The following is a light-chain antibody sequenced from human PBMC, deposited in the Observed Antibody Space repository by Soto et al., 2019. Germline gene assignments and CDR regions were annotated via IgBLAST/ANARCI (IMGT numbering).Light chain of an antibody. V-gene: IGLV2-23*01. CDR3: CSYAGSSTLYVV. Sequence: QSALTQPASVSGSPGQSITISCTGTSSDVGSYNLVSWYQRHPGKAPKLMIYEGSKRPSGVSNRFSGSKSGNTASLTISGLQAEDEADYYCCSYAGSSTLYVVFGGGTKLTVL. CDR1: SSDVGSYNL. CDR2: EGS. J-gene: IGLJ2*01.